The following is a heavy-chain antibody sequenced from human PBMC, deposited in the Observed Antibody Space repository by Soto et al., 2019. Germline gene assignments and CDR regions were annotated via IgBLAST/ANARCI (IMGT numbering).Heavy chain of an antibody. Sequence: SETLSLTCTVSRGSFTAGGYYWSWIRQHPGKGLEWIGYIANSGNTYYNPSLASRVSISLDRSNNQCSLKLKSVTAADTAVYFCAGMPYTSGLRFDPWGPGTLVTVSS. CDR2: IANSGNT. V-gene: IGHV4-31*03. CDR1: RGSFTAGGYY. J-gene: IGHJ5*02. CDR3: AGMPYTSGLRFDP. D-gene: IGHD6-19*01.